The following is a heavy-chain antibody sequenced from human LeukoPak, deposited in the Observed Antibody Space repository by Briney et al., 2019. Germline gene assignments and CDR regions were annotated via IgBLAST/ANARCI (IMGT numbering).Heavy chain of an antibody. CDR1: GFTFSSYG. CDR3: AKVGPHYDLDY. D-gene: IGHD3-3*01. Sequence: GGSLRLSCAASGFTFSSYGMHWVRQAPGKGLEWVAVISYDGSNKYYADSVKGRFTISRDNSKNTLYLQMNSLRAEDTAVYYCAKVGPHYDLDYWGQGTLVTVSS. J-gene: IGHJ4*02. CDR2: ISYDGSNK. V-gene: IGHV3-30*18.